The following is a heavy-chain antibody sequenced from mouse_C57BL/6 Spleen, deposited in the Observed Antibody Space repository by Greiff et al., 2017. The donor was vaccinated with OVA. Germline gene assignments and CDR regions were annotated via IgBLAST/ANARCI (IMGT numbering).Heavy chain of an antibody. CDR1: GYTFTSYW. CDR3: ARWDDGYD. CDR2: IDPSDSYT. J-gene: IGHJ3*01. D-gene: IGHD2-3*01. V-gene: IGHV1-69*01. Sequence: VQLQQPGAELVMPGASVKLSCKASGYTFTSYWMHWVKQRPGQGLEWIGEIDPSDSYTNYNQKFKGKSTLTVDKSSSTAYMQLSSLTSEGSAVYYCARWDDGYDWGQGTLVTVSA.